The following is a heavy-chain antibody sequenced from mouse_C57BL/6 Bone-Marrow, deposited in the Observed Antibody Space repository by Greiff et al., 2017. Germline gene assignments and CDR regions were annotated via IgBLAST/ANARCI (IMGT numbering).Heavy chain of an antibody. J-gene: IGHJ3*01. CDR2: INPSNGGT. Sequence: QVQLRQPGTELVKPGASVKLSCKASGYTFTSYWMHWVKQRPGQGLEWIGNINPSNGGTNYNEKFKSKATLTVDKSSSTAYMQLSSLTSEDSAVYYCARSHYYGNYEAWFAYWGQGTLVTVSA. CDR3: ARSHYYGNYEAWFAY. CDR1: GYTFTSYW. V-gene: IGHV1-53*01. D-gene: IGHD2-1*01.